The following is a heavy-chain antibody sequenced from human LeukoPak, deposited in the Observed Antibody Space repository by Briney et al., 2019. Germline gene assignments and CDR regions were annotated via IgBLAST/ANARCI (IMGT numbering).Heavy chain of an antibody. CDR3: AREREDIVVVVAAYYFDY. V-gene: IGHV1-2*02. D-gene: IGHD2-15*01. CDR1: GYTFTSYV. CDR2: INPNSGGT. J-gene: IGHJ4*02. Sequence: ASVKVSCKASGYTFTSYVISWVRQAPGQGLEWMGWINPNSGGTNYAQKFQGRVTMTRDTSISTAYMELSRLRSDDTAVYYCAREREDIVVVVAAYYFDYWGQGTLVTVSS.